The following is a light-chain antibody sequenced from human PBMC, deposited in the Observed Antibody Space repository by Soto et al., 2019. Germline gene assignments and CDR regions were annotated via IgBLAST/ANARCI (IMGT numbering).Light chain of an antibody. J-gene: IGLJ2*01. CDR3: QVWDSSSDVV. CDR1: NIGSKS. CDR2: YDS. V-gene: IGLV3-21*04. Sequence: SYELTQPPSVSVAPGKTARITCGGNNIGSKSVHWYQQNPGQAPVLVIYYDSDRPSGIPERFSGSNSGNTATLTISRVEAGDEADYYCQVWDSSSDVVFGGGTKLTVL.